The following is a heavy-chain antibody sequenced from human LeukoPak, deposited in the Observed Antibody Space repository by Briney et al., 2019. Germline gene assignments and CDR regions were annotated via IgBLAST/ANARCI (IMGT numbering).Heavy chain of an antibody. CDR3: AKETPNTGWFDP. CDR1: GYTFTSYH. Sequence: ASVNVSCKASGYTFTSYHMHLVRQAPGQGLEWMGVINPSGDGTNYPQRFQGRVTLTRDTSTSTVYMELSSLRSEDTAIYYCAKETPNTGWFDPWGQGTLVTVSS. J-gene: IGHJ5*02. V-gene: IGHV1-46*01. D-gene: IGHD1-14*01. CDR2: INPSGDGT.